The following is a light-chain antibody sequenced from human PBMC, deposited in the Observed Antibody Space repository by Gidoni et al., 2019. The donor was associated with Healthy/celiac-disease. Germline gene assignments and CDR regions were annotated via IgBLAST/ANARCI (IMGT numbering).Light chain of an antibody. CDR3: QQYNNWPQLT. CDR2: GAS. CDR1: QSVSSN. Sequence: EIVMTQSPATLSVSPVERAALSCRASQSVSSNLAWYQQKPGQAPRLLIYGASTRATGIPARFSGSGSGTEFNLTISSLQSEDFAVYYCQQYNNWPQLTFGGGTKVEIK. J-gene: IGKJ4*01. V-gene: IGKV3-15*01.